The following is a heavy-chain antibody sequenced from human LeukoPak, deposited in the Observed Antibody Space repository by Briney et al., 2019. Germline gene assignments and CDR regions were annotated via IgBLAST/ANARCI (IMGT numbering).Heavy chain of an antibody. J-gene: IGHJ3*02. V-gene: IGHV4-4*02. CDR1: GFTFSSYS. CDR2: IYHSGST. Sequence: GSLRLSCAASGFTFSSYSMNWVRQAPGKGREGIGEIYHSGSTNYNPTLKSRVTISVDKTKNQFSLKLSSVTAADTAVYYCARHPGSSGWGVNDAFDIWGQGTMVTVSS. D-gene: IGHD6-19*01. CDR3: ARHPGSSGWGVNDAFDI.